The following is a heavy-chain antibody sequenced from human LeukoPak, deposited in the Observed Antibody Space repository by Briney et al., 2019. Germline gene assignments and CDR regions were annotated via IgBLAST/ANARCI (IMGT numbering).Heavy chain of an antibody. D-gene: IGHD5-24*01. CDR3: AREGDVDGYKEYYFDY. CDR1: GFTFSSYG. V-gene: IGHV3-33*01. J-gene: IGHJ4*02. CDR2: IWYDGSNK. Sequence: GRSLRLSCAASGFTFSSYGMHWVRQAPGKGLEWVAVIWYDGSNKYYADSVKGRFTISRDNSKNTLYLQMNSLRAEDTAVYYCAREGDVDGYKEYYFDYWGQGTLVTVSS.